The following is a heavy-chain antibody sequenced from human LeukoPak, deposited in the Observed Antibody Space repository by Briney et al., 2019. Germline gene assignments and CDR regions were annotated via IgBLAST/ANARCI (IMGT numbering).Heavy chain of an antibody. J-gene: IGHJ6*03. Sequence: GASVKVSCKASGYTFTNYGINWVRQAPGQGLEWMGWISAYNGDTNYGQKLQGRVTMTTDTSTRTAYMELRSLTSDDTAVYYCARTQNDQYYYYYMDVWGKGTTVTISS. V-gene: IGHV1-18*01. CDR2: ISAYNGDT. D-gene: IGHD1-1*01. CDR1: GYTFTNYG. CDR3: ARTQNDQYYYYYMDV.